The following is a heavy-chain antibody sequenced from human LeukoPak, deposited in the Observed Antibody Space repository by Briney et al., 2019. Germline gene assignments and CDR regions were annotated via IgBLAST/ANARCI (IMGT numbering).Heavy chain of an antibody. V-gene: IGHV3-48*03. CDR3: ARGPSEDYYYDSSGNWFDP. J-gene: IGHJ5*02. Sequence: PGGSLRLSCAASGFTFSSYEMNWVRQAPGKGLEWVAYISSSGSTIYYADSVKGRFTISRHNAKNSLYLQMNRLSAEDTAVYYCARGPSEDYYYDSSGNWFDPWGQGTLVTVSS. CDR1: GFTFSSYE. CDR2: ISSSGSTI. D-gene: IGHD3-22*01.